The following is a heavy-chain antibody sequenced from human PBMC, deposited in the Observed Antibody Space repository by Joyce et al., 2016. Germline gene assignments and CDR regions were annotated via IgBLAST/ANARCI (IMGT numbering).Heavy chain of an antibody. CDR1: GGSISSYY. Sequence: QVRLQESGPRLVKPSETLTLICNVSGGSISSYYWSWIRQPPGRGVEWIGYISFNGNTNYNPSLQGRVSVSVDTSKGQFSLKLSSVTAADTAMYFCARTTLVPAALYFFDSWGQGTLVTVSS. CDR3: ARTTLVPAALYFFDS. D-gene: IGHD2-2*01. CDR2: ISFNGNT. J-gene: IGHJ4*02. V-gene: IGHV4-59*13.